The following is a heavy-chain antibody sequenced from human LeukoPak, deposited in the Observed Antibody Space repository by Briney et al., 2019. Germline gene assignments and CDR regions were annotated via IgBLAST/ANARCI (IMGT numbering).Heavy chain of an antibody. D-gene: IGHD3-10*01. V-gene: IGHV4-59*08. J-gene: IGHJ4*02. CDR2: IYYSGST. CDR1: GGSISSYY. CDR3: ASHRLWFGEPTYYFDY. Sequence: SETLSLTCTVSGGSISSYYWSWIRQPPGKGLEWIGYIYYSGSTNYNPSLKSRVTISVDTSKNQFSLRLSSVTAADTAVYYCASHRLWFGEPTYYFDYWGQGTLVTVSS.